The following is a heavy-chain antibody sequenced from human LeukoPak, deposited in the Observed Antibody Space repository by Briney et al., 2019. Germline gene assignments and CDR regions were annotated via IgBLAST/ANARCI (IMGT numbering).Heavy chain of an antibody. Sequence: GGSLRLSCAASGFTFSDYYMSWIRQAPGKGLEWVSHISSSGSTIYYADSVKGRFTISRDNAKNSLYLQMNSLRAEDTAVYYCARAGGDYDSTWFDPWGQGTLVTVSS. D-gene: IGHD3-22*01. CDR2: ISSSGSTI. CDR3: ARAGGDYDSTWFDP. CDR1: GFTFSDYY. V-gene: IGHV3-11*04. J-gene: IGHJ5*02.